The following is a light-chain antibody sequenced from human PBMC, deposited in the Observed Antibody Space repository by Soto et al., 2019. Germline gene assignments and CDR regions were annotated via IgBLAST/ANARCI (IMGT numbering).Light chain of an antibody. CDR3: QQYGGSPLT. V-gene: IGKV3-11*01. J-gene: IGKJ4*01. CDR2: DAS. CDR1: QSVSSY. Sequence: EIVLTQSPATLSLSPGERATLSCRASQSVSSYLAWYQQKPGQAPRLLIYDASNRATGIPARFSGSGSGTDFTLTISSLEPEDFAVYYCQQYGGSPLTFGGGTKV.